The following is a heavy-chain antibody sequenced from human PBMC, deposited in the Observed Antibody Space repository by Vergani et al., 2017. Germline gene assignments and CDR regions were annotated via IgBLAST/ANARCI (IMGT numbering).Heavy chain of an antibody. J-gene: IGHJ5*02. CDR1: GFTFNQYG. V-gene: IGHV3-33*01. D-gene: IGHD1-14*01. Sequence: QVQLVESGGGVVQPGKSLRLSCAASGFTFNQYGMHWVRQAPGKGLEWVAVTWYDGNNKQYADSVKGRFTISSDNSKSTMYLQINSLRDEDTGVYYCARDLRLLYNRFDPWGQGTLVTVSS. CDR2: TWYDGNNK. CDR3: ARDLRLLYNRFDP.